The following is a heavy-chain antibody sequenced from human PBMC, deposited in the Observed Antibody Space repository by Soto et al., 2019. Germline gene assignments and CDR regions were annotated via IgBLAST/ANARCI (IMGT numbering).Heavy chain of an antibody. J-gene: IGHJ5*02. CDR3: ATDRASGITVYGAFDH. V-gene: IGHV3-23*01. D-gene: IGHD3-3*01. CDR1: GFSFSSYA. CDR2: ISGSGGST. Sequence: EVQVSESGGGLVQPGGSLRLSCAASGFSFSSYAMSWVRQAPGKGLEWVSSISGSGGSTYYADSVKGRFTISRDNSKNTLYLSMNSLRADDTAVYYCATDRASGITVYGAFDHWGQGTLVTVSS.